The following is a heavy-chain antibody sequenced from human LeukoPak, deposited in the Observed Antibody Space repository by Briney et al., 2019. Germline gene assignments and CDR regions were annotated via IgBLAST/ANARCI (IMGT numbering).Heavy chain of an antibody. Sequence: ASVKVSCKASGYTFTGYYMHWVRQAPGQGLEWIGWINPNSGGTNYAQKFQGRVTMTRDTSISTAYMELSRLRSDDTAVYYCATENYYDSSGYPDDAFDIWDQGTMVTVSS. V-gene: IGHV1-2*02. D-gene: IGHD3-22*01. CDR3: ATENYYDSSGYPDDAFDI. CDR1: GYTFTGYY. J-gene: IGHJ3*02. CDR2: INPNSGGT.